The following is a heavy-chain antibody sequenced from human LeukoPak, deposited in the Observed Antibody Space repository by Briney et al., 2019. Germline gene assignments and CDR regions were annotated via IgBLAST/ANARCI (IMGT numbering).Heavy chain of an antibody. J-gene: IGHJ4*02. CDR2: IIPIFGTA. CDR3: ARARGGSYFGY. Sequence: ASVKVSCKASGGTFSSYAISWVRQAPGQGLEWMGGIIPIFGTANYAQKLQGRVTMTTDTSTSTAYMELRSLRSDDTAVYYCARARGGSYFGYWGQGTLVTVSS. D-gene: IGHD3-16*01. CDR1: GGTFSSYA. V-gene: IGHV1-69*05.